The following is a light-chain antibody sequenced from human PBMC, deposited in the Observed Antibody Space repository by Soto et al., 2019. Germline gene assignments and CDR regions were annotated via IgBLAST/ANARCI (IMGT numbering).Light chain of an antibody. CDR2: DAS. J-gene: IGKJ1*01. CDR3: QQYETFSGT. V-gene: IGKV1-5*01. Sequence: TQSPGTLSLSPGERATLSCRASQSVSSIYLAWYQQKPGEAPKLLIYDASALPRGVPSRFSGSGSGTKFTLTIASLQPDDFATYYCQQYETFSGTFGPGTKVDIK. CDR1: QSVSSIY.